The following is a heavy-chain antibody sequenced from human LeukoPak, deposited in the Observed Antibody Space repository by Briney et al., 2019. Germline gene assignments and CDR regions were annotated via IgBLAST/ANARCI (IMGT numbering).Heavy chain of an antibody. D-gene: IGHD3-16*01. CDR2: ISYDGSNK. V-gene: IGHV3-30*03. CDR3: ARGGRGVWGSLDY. Sequence: PGGSLRLSCAASGFTFSSYGIHWVRQAPGKGLEWVAVISYDGSNKYNVDSVKGRFTISRDNSKSTLYLQMNSLRAEDTAVYYCARGGRGVWGSLDYWDQGTLVTVSS. CDR1: GFTFSSYG. J-gene: IGHJ4*02.